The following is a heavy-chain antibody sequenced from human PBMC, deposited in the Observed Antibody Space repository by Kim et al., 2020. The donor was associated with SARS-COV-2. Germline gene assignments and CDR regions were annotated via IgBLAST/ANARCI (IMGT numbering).Heavy chain of an antibody. Sequence: GGSLRLSCAASGFTFSSYAITWVRQTPGKGLEWVSAISGGGGRTYYADSVKGRFTISSDNSKNTVYLQMNSLSAEDTAEYYCAKVAIAGGSIRALDYWGQGTLVTVSS. CDR2: ISGGGGRT. D-gene: IGHD3-10*01. CDR3: AKVAIAGGSIRALDY. CDR1: GFTFSSYA. V-gene: IGHV3-23*01. J-gene: IGHJ4*02.